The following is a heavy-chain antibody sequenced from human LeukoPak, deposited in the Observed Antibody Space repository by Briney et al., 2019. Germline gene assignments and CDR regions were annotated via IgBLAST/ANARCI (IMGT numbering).Heavy chain of an antibody. CDR3: ASSTTVTTALDY. CDR1: GYSISSGYY. V-gene: IGHV4-38-2*01. J-gene: IGHJ4*02. D-gene: IGHD4-17*01. Sequence: PSETLSLTCAVSGYSISSGYYWGWTRHPPGNGMEWIGSIYHSGSTYYNPSLKSRVTISVDTSKNQFSLVLYSLTAADTAVYYCASSTTVTTALDYWGQGTLVTVSS. CDR2: IYHSGST.